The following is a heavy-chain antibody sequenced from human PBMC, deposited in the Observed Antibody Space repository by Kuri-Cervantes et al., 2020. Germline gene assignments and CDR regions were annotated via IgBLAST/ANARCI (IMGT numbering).Heavy chain of an antibody. CDR1: GFSLSTSGMC. D-gene: IGHD3-9*01. CDR2: IDWDDDK. Sequence: SGPTLVKPTQTLTLTCTFSGFSLSTSGMCVSWIRQPPGKALEWLARIDWDDDKYYSTSLKTRLTISKDTSKNQVVLTMTNMDPVDTATYYCAHGYSYYDILTGYYNNWFDPWGQGTLVTVSS. V-gene: IGHV2-70*12. J-gene: IGHJ5*02. CDR3: AHGYSYYDILTGYYNNWFDP.